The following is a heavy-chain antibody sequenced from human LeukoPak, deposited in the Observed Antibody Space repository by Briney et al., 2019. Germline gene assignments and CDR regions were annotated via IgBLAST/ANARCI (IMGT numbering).Heavy chain of an antibody. J-gene: IGHJ3*02. CDR1: GYTFTGYY. CDR2: INPNSGGT. Sequence: ASVKVSCKASGYTFTGYYMHWVRQAPGQGLEWMGRINPNSGGTNYAQKFQGRVTMTRDTSISTAYMELRSLRSDDTAVYYCARDAEALVIAQNDAFDIWGQGTMVTVSS. D-gene: IGHD2-21*01. V-gene: IGHV1-2*06. CDR3: ARDAEALVIAQNDAFDI.